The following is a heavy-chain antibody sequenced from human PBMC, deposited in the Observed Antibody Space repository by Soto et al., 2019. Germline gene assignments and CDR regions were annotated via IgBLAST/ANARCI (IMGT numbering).Heavy chain of an antibody. J-gene: IGHJ6*02. CDR1: GGSVSSGSYY. Sequence: QVQLQESGPGLVKPSETLSLTCTVSGGSVSSGSYYWSWIRQPPGKGLEWIGYIYYSGSTNYNPSLKSRVTISVATSKSQFSLKLSSVTAADTAVYYCASVSWDCSSTSCYFAYYYYYGMDVWGQGTTVTVSS. V-gene: IGHV4-61*01. CDR2: IYYSGST. CDR3: ASVSWDCSSTSCYFAYYYYYGMDV. D-gene: IGHD2-2*01.